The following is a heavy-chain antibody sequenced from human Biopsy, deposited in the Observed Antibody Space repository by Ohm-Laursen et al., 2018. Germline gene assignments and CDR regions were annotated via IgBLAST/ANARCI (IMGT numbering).Heavy chain of an antibody. CDR2: IIPMFGTA. J-gene: IGHJ4*02. V-gene: IGHV1-69*13. Sequence: ASVKVSCKASGGAFINYAISWVRQAPGQGLEWMGGIIPMFGTANYAHMFQGRVTISADESTSTSYMELSSLTTEDTAIYYCARGPHSGSHSCFDYWGRGTLVTVSS. CDR1: GGAFINYA. CDR3: ARGPHSGSHSCFDY. D-gene: IGHD1-26*01.